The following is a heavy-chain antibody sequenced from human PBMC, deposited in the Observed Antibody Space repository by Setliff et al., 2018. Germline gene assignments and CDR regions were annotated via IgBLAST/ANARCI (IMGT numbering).Heavy chain of an antibody. D-gene: IGHD3-3*01. CDR3: AKAASPLFGILGVEYHFDP. J-gene: IGHJ5*02. V-gene: IGHV3-23*03. Sequence: GESLRLSCTASGFTFSSYAVSWVRQAPGKGLEWVSTIFGGDSSTYYADSVRGRFTISRDNSRSTLYLQMNSLRAEDTAIYYCAKAASPLFGILGVEYHFDPWGQGKLVTVSS. CDR2: IFGGDSST. CDR1: GFTFSSYA.